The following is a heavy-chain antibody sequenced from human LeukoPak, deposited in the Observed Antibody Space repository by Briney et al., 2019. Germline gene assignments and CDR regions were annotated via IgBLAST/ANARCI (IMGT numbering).Heavy chain of an antibody. D-gene: IGHD2-2*01. V-gene: IGHV4-4*09. CDR1: GSISSYY. Sequence: SETLSLTCTVPGSISSYYWSWIRQPPGQGLEWIGYIHTSGSTNYNPSFKSRVTISVDTSKNQFSLDLSSVTAADTAVYYCARQKCTSTSCLTKNAFDIWGQGTMVTVSS. CDR2: IHTSGST. J-gene: IGHJ3*02. CDR3: ARQKCTSTSCLTKNAFDI.